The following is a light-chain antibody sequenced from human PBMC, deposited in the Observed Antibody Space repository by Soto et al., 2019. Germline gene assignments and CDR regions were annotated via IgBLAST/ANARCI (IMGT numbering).Light chain of an antibody. CDR1: QSVNSY. Sequence: ELVLTQSPATLSLSPGERANLSCRASQSVNSYLAWYQQKPGQAPRLLIYDASNRATGIPARFSGSGSGTDFTLTISSLEPKDFAVYYCQQGGTFGQGTRLEIK. CDR2: DAS. V-gene: IGKV3-11*01. CDR3: QQGGT. J-gene: IGKJ5*01.